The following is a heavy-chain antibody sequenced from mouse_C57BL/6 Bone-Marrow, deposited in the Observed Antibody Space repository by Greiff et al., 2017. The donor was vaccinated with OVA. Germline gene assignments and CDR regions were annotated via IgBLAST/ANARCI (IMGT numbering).Heavy chain of an antibody. Sequence: EVNVVESGGGLVQPGGSLKLSCAASGFTFSDYYMYWVRQTPEKRLEWVAYISNGGGSTYYPDTVKGRFTISRDNAKNTLYLQMSRLKSEDTAMYYCARFERAMDYWGQGTSVTVSS. CDR2: ISNGGGST. CDR3: ARFERAMDY. V-gene: IGHV5-12*01. J-gene: IGHJ4*01. CDR1: GFTFSDYY.